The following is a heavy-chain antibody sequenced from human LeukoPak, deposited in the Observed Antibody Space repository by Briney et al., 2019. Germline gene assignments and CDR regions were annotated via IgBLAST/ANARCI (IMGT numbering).Heavy chain of an antibody. Sequence: GRSLDLSCAASGLPFIAYGMNWVRQAQGEGLEWVARLLDEGRKDYANSVKGRFTVSRDNSKDTLYLQMDSLRAEDAAVYYCARDLSAAYDFWGQGVLVTVSS. CDR2: LLDEGRK. V-gene: IGHV3-33*01. J-gene: IGHJ4*02. D-gene: IGHD2-21*01. CDR3: ARDLSAAYDF. CDR1: GLPFIAYG.